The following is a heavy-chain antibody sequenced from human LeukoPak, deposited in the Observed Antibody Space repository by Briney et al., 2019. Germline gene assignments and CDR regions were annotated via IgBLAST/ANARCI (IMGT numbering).Heavy chain of an antibody. D-gene: IGHD3-16*01. CDR2: VTSSGNTI. CDR1: GFTFSEYY. V-gene: IGHV3-11*01. J-gene: IGHJ4*02. Sequence: GGALRLSCAASGFTFSEYYMSWLRQAPGKGLEGVSYVTSSGNTIDYAASVKGRFIIPRDNAKNSLYLQMNSLTAEDTAVYYCARARRGGPFDYWGQGTLVTVSA. CDR3: ARARRGGPFDY.